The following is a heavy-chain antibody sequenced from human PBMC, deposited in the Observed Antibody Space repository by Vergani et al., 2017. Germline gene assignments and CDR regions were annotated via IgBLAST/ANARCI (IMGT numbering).Heavy chain of an antibody. CDR2: IRYDGSNK. D-gene: IGHD3-9*01. CDR1: GFSFTSYG. J-gene: IGHJ5*02. CDR3: AKDPLYDILTGYYFNWFDP. Sequence: QVRLVESGGGVVQPGRSLRLSCAASGFSFTSYGMHWVRQAPGKGLEWVAFIRYDGSNKYYADSVKGRFTISRDNSKNTLYLQMNSLRAEDTAVYYCAKDPLYDILTGYYFNWFDPWGQGTLVTVSS. V-gene: IGHV3-30*02.